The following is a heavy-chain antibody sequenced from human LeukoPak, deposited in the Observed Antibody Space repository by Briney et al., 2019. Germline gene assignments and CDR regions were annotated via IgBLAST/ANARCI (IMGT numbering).Heavy chain of an antibody. CDR1: GGSISGSSYY. V-gene: IGHV4-39*07. CDR3: ARGQYYYYYMDV. Sequence: PSETLSLTCTVSGGSISGSSYYWGWIRQPPGKGLEWIGEINHSGSTNYNPSLKSRVTISVDTSRNQFSLKLSSVTAADTAVYYCARGQYYYYYMDVWGKGTTVTVSS. J-gene: IGHJ6*03. CDR2: INHSGST.